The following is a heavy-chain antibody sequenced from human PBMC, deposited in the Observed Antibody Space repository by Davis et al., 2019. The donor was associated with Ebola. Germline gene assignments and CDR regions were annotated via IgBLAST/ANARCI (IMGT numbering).Heavy chain of an antibody. Sequence: SVKVSCKTSGGSFSSHPISWVRQAPRQGLEWMGGIIPIFDTPHYAQKFQGRITITADASTSTAYMELSSLRSEDTATYCCARDFDGGNYYFDDWGPGTPVTVSS. D-gene: IGHD3-9*01. CDR3: ARDFDGGNYYFDD. V-gene: IGHV1-69*13. CDR1: GGSFSSHP. CDR2: IIPIFDTP. J-gene: IGHJ4*02.